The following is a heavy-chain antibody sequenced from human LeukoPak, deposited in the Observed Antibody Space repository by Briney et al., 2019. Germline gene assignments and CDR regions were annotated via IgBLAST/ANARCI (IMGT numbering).Heavy chain of an antibody. Sequence: ASVKVSCKASGYTFTSYYMHWVRQAPGQGLEWMGIINPSGGSTSYAQKFQGRVTMTRDMSTSTVYMELSSLRSEDTAVYYCARVSYQEGVDYWGQGTLVTVSS. D-gene: IGHD2-2*01. CDR2: INPSGGST. J-gene: IGHJ4*02. CDR3: ARVSYQEGVDY. CDR1: GYTFTSYY. V-gene: IGHV1-46*01.